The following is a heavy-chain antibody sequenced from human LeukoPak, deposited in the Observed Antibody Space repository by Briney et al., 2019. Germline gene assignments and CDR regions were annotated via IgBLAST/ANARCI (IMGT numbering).Heavy chain of an antibody. Sequence: TGGSLRLSCAASGFTFSSYGMHWVRQAPGKGLEWVAVISYDGSNKYYADSVKGRFTISRDNSKNTLYLQMNSLRAEDTAVYYCAKDGGLMSVAGDFDYWGQGTLVTVSS. J-gene: IGHJ4*02. V-gene: IGHV3-30*18. CDR2: ISYDGSNK. D-gene: IGHD6-19*01. CDR3: AKDGGLMSVAGDFDY. CDR1: GFTFSSYG.